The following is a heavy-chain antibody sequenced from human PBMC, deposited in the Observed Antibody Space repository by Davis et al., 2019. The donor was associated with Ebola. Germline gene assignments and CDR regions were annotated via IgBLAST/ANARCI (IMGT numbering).Heavy chain of an antibody. CDR3: ARDHCSGGSCYFDY. CDR1: GYTFTSYA. V-gene: IGHV1-69*13. D-gene: IGHD2-15*01. CDR2: IIPIFGTA. Sequence: SVKVSCKASGYTFTSYAMHWVRQAPGQGLEWMGGIIPIFGTANYAQKFQGRVTITADESTSTAYMELSSLRSEDTAVYYCARDHCSGGSCYFDYWGQGTLVTVSS. J-gene: IGHJ4*02.